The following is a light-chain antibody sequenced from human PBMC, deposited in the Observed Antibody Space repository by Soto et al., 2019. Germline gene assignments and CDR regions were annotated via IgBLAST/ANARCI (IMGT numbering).Light chain of an antibody. Sequence: EIVMTQSPVTLSVSPGERATLSCRAGQSVSSNLAWYQQKPGQAPRLLIYGASTRATAIPARFSGSGSGTEFTLTISSLQSEDFAVYYCQQYNNWPPITVGQGTRLEIK. CDR1: QSVSSN. CDR3: QQYNNWPPIT. CDR2: GAS. V-gene: IGKV3-15*01. J-gene: IGKJ5*01.